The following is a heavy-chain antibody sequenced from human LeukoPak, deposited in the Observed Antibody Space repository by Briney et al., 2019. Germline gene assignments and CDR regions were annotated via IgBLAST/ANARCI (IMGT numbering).Heavy chain of an antibody. CDR2: VSPGGYT. V-gene: IGHV4-34*01. Sequence: SETLSLTCAVSGVSVSDYYWSWIRQSPEKGVEWIGEVSPGGYTTYNPSLRSRVIISEDTSENQLSLNVTSVTAADTALYYCAIISFGRGQSRCYNHWAQRSLVTVSS. D-gene: IGHD3-3*01. J-gene: IGHJ5*02. CDR1: GVSVSDYY. CDR3: AIISFGRGQSRCYNH.